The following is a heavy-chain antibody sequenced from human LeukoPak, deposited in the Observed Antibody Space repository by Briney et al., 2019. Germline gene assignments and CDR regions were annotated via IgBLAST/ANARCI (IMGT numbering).Heavy chain of an antibody. D-gene: IGHD2-21*01. CDR2: ITAGNNNT. Sequence: ASVKVSCKAAGYTFIDSVIHWVRQAPGQRPEWMGWITAGNNNTTYSQKFQGRVTITTDTSATTAYMELTGLRSEDMAVYYCAISNIVTARNSYDIWGQGTMVTVSS. J-gene: IGHJ3*02. V-gene: IGHV1-3*03. CDR1: GYTFIDSV. CDR3: AISNIVTARNSYDI.